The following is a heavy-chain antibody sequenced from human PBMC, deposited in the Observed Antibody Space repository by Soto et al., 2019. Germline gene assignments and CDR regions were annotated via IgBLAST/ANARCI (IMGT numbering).Heavy chain of an antibody. CDR1: GASISSYY. V-gene: IGHV4-59*01. CDR3: VRERGNGNNAFDI. Sequence: QVQLQESGPGLVKPSETLSLTCSVSGASISSYYWSWIRQPPGKGLEWIGYVYYSGTTTYNPSLQRRDAMSLDTTNSQFSLRLSSVPAADTAVYYCVRERGNGNNAFDIWGQGTMVTVSS. D-gene: IGHD1-1*01. J-gene: IGHJ3*02. CDR2: VYYSGTT.